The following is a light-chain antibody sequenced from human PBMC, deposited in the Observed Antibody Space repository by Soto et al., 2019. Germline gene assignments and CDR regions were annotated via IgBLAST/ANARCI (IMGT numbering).Light chain of an antibody. CDR3: SSYTSTRIRV. V-gene: IGLV2-14*03. CDR1: SSDIGVYNS. CDR2: DVS. J-gene: IGLJ2*01. Sequence: QSALTQPASVSASPGQSITISCTGSSSDIGVYNSVSWYQQHPGKAPQLMIYDVSYRPSGISSRFSGSKSGNTASLTISGLQADDEADYYCSSYTSTRIRVFGGGTKVTVL.